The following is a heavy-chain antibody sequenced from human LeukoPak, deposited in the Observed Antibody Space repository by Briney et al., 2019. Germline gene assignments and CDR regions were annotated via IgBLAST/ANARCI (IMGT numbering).Heavy chain of an antibody. CDR3: ARLPLGAFGEVLNFDF. J-gene: IGHJ4*02. V-gene: IGHV4-34*01. CDR2: INDSGTT. CDR1: GGSISGYY. D-gene: IGHD3-10*01. Sequence: SETLSLTCTVSGGSISGYYWGWIRQPPGKGLEWIGDINDSGTTKYNPTLKSRVTISIDTSKKQFSLKVKSVTAADTAVYFCARLPLGAFGEVLNFDFWGQGTLVTVSS.